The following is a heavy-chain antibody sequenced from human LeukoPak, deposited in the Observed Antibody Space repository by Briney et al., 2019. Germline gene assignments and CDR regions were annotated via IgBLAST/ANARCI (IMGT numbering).Heavy chain of an antibody. CDR2: IYNSEYT. J-gene: IGHJ3*02. CDR1: GGSISNYY. Sequence: SETLSLTCTISGGSISNYYWNWVRKPPGEGLELLGYIYNSEYTKYNPSLKRRVTISMDTSKTHFSLKLSSVTAADTAIYYCARDRHSGYHDAFDIWGQGTKVTVSS. CDR3: ARDRHSGYHDAFDI. D-gene: IGHD5-12*01. V-gene: IGHV4-59*01.